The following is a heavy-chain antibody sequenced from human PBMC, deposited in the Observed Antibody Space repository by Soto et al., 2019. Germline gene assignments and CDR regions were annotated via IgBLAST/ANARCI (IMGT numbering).Heavy chain of an antibody. D-gene: IGHD3-9*01. CDR2: IFSNDEK. V-gene: IGHV2-26*01. CDR1: GFSLSNARMG. Sequence: QVTLKESGPVLVKPTETLTLTCTVSGFSLSNARMGVSWIRQPPGKALEWLAHIFSNDEKSYSTSLKSRLTNSKDTSKSQVVLTMTNMDHVDTATYYCARIRGGILTGYYGVPPDDAFDIWGQGTMVTVSS. J-gene: IGHJ3*02. CDR3: ARIRGGILTGYYGVPPDDAFDI.